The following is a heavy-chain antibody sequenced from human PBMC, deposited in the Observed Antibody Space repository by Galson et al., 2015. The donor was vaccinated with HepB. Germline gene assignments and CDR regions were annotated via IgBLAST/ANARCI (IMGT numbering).Heavy chain of an antibody. J-gene: IGHJ4*02. CDR1: GYSFTSYW. D-gene: IGHD3-22*01. CDR3: ARRGYYYDSSGYYPIDY. V-gene: IGHV5-51*01. CDR2: IYPGNSDT. Sequence: QSGAEVKKPGESLKISCKGSGYSFTSYWIGWVRQMPGKGPEWMGIIYPGNSDTRYSPSFQGQVTISADKSISTAYLQWSSLKASDTAMYYCARRGYYYDSSGYYPIDYWGQGTLVTVSS.